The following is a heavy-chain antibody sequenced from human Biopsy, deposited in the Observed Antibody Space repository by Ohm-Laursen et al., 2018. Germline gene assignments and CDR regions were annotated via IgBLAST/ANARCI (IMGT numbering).Heavy chain of an antibody. CDR1: GDTFSGYY. CDR3: ARMGASRNRDDY. J-gene: IGHJ4*02. D-gene: IGHD3-16*01. CDR2: INHRGSA. Sequence: SETLSLTCAVYGDTFSGYYWSWIRQPPGKGLEWIGEINHRGSANHNPSLRSRVTMSVDTSKNQFSLKLTSVTAADTAVYYCARMGASRNRDDYWGQGTLVTVSS. V-gene: IGHV4-34*08.